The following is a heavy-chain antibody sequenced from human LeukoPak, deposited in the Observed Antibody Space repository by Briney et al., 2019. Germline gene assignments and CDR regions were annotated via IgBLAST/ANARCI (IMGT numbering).Heavy chain of an antibody. CDR3: ASNGLWLNAFDI. J-gene: IGHJ3*02. Sequence: SVKVSCKASGGTFSSYAISWVRQAPGQGLEWMGGIIPIFGTANYAQKFQGRVTITTDESTSTAYMELSSLRSEDTAVYYGASNGLWLNAFDIWGQGTMVTVSS. V-gene: IGHV1-69*05. D-gene: IGHD5-18*01. CDR2: IIPIFGTA. CDR1: GGTFSSYA.